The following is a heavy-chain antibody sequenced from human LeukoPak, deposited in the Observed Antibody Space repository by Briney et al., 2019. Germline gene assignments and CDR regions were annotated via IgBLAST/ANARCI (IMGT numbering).Heavy chain of an antibody. CDR3: ASATGVEVAGTTYYYFYYMNV. CDR2: INPDSGGT. J-gene: IGHJ6*03. CDR1: GHAFTGYT. V-gene: IGHV1-2*02. Sequence: ASVNLSFTASGHAFTGYTNQWVRHAQGQGHERKGWINPDSGGTNYAQNFQSSVTLTRDTSNSTAYMELSRLRSDDTAVYYCASATGVEVAGTTYYYFYYMNVWGEGTTVTVSS. D-gene: IGHD6-19*01.